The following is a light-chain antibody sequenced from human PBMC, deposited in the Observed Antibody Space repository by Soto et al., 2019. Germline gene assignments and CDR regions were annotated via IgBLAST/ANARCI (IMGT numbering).Light chain of an antibody. V-gene: IGKV3-15*01. J-gene: IGKJ3*01. CDR2: GAS. CDR3: QQYNNWTPFT. CDR1: QSVSSN. Sequence: EIVMTQSPATLSVSPGERATLSCRASQSVSSNLAWYQQKPGQAPRLLIYGASTRATGIPARFSGSGSGTECTLTISSLQSDDFAFYYCQQYNNWTPFTFGPGTKVDI.